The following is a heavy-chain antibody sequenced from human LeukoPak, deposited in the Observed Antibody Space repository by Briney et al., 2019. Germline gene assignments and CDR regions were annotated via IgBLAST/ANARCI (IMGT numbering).Heavy chain of an antibody. CDR3: ARKTLYGDYRGDYFDY. Sequence: GASVTVSCKASGYTFTGYYIHWVRQAPGQGLEWMGWINPNSGGTNYAQKFQGRVTMTRDTSISTAYMELSRLISDDTAVYYCARKTLYGDYRGDYFDYWGQGTLVTVSS. CDR1: GYTFTGYY. J-gene: IGHJ4*02. V-gene: IGHV1-2*02. D-gene: IGHD4-17*01. CDR2: INPNSGGT.